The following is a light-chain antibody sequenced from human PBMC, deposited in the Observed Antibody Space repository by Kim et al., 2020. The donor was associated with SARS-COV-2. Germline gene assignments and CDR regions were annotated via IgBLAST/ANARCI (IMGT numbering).Light chain of an antibody. CDR1: QSVSTF. Sequence: EKVMTQSPATLSLSPGERVTLSCRASQSVSTFLAWYQHKPGQAPRLLIYGASNRATGIPDRFSGSGSGTEFTLTISSLQSEDFGVYYCQQYNTWPRTFGQGTKLEI. J-gene: IGKJ2*01. CDR3: QQYNTWPRT. V-gene: IGKV3-15*01. CDR2: GAS.